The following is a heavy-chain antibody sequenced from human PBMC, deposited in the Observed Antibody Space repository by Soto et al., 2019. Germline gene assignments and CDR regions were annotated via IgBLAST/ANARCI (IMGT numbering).Heavy chain of an antibody. V-gene: IGHV4-34*01. CDR2: INHSGST. J-gene: IGHJ4*02. CDR3: ARMLSGITMVRGALYN. CDR1: GGSFSGYY. Sequence: SETLYLTCAVYGGSFSGYYWSWIRQPPGKGLEWIGEINHSGSTNYNPPLKSRVTISVDTSKNQFSLKLSSVTAADTAVYYCARMLSGITMVRGALYNWGQGTLVNVSS. D-gene: IGHD3-10*01.